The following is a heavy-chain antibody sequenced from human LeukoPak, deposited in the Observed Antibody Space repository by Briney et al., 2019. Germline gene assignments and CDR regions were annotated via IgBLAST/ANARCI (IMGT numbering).Heavy chain of an antibody. D-gene: IGHD3-16*01. CDR3: ARDGTDYVWGHKYFDY. CDR2: TSYDGSNK. Sequence: PGRSLRLSRAASGFTFSSYAMHWVRQAPGKGLEWVAVTSYDGSNKYYADSVKGRFTISRDNSKNTLYLQMNSLRAEDTAVYYCARDGTDYVWGHKYFDYWGQGTLVTVSS. CDR1: GFTFSSYA. J-gene: IGHJ4*02. V-gene: IGHV3-30-3*01.